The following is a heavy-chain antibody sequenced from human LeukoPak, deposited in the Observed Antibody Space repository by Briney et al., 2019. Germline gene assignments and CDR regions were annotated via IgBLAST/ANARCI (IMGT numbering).Heavy chain of an antibody. CDR3: ARSGSYSGTCDY. CDR1: GGSINNYY. D-gene: IGHD1-26*01. CDR2: IYYSGST. Sequence: SETLSLTCIVSGGSINNYYWSWIRQPPGKGLEWIGYIYYSGSTNYNPSLKSRVTISVDTSKNQFSLNLTSVTPADTAVYYCARSGSYSGTCDYWGQGTLVTVSS. V-gene: IGHV4-59*01. J-gene: IGHJ4*02.